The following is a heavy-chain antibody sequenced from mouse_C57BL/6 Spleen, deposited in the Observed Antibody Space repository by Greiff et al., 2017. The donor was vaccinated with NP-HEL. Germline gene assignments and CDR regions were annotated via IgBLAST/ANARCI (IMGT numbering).Heavy chain of an antibody. CDR2: ISSGSSTI. CDR1: GFTFSDYG. J-gene: IGHJ4*01. Sequence: EVKLMESGGGLVKPGGSLKLSCAASGFTFSDYGLHWVRQAPEKGLEWVAYISSGSSTIYYADTLKGRFTISRANAKNTLFLQMTSLRSEDKAMYYCARRDYDYDRYYAMDYWGQGTAVTVSS. V-gene: IGHV5-17*01. D-gene: IGHD2-4*01. CDR3: ARRDYDYDRYYAMDY.